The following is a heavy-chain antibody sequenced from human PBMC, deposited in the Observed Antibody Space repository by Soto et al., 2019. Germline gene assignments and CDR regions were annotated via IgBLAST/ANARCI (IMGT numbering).Heavy chain of an antibody. Sequence: KPSETLSLTCDVSGGSITNDNWWSWVRQPPGEGLEWIGEIHHFGRTTYNPSLKSRVSMSVDTSKNQFFLKLNSVTAADTAVYYCTKNSAYALDYWGQGTLVTVSS. V-gene: IGHV4-4*02. D-gene: IGHD5-12*01. CDR1: GGSITNDNW. J-gene: IGHJ4*02. CDR3: TKNSAYALDY. CDR2: IHHFGRT.